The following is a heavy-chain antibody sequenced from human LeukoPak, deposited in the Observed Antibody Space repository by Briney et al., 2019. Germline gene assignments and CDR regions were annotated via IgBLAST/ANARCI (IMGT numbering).Heavy chain of an antibody. Sequence: KPGGSLRLSCAASGFTFSSYNMDWVRQAPGKGLEWVSFIDSSSRYIYQADSVKGRFTISRDNAKSSVFLQMNSLRAEDTAVYYCARDLDSEAGAFDYWGQGTLVTVSS. CDR1: GFTFSSYN. CDR3: ARDLDSEAGAFDY. J-gene: IGHJ4*02. CDR2: IDSSSRYI. V-gene: IGHV3-21*01. D-gene: IGHD1-26*01.